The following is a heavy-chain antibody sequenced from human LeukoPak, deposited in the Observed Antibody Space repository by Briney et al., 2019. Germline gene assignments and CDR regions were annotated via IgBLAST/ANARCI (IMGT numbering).Heavy chain of an antibody. Sequence: KPSETLSLTCTVSGGSISSYYWSWIRQPPGKGLEWIGYIYYSGSTNYNPSLKSRVTISVDTSKNQFSLKLSSVTAADTAVYYCATRKFTVTEQPDAFDIWGQGTMVTVSS. CDR3: ATRKFTVTEQPDAFDI. CDR2: IYYSGST. V-gene: IGHV4-59*08. D-gene: IGHD4-17*01. J-gene: IGHJ3*02. CDR1: GGSISSYY.